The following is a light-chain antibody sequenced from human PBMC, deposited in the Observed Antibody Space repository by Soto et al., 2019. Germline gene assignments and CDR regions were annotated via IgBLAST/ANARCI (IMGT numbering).Light chain of an antibody. Sequence: DIVMTQSPDSLAVSLGERATINCKSSQSVLDSSRNKSQLAWYQQKPGQPPKLLIYWASTRQSGVPDRFSGSGSGTDFTLTISSLQAEDVAVYYCQHYFNIPFTFGPGTKVDIK. CDR1: QSVLDSSRNKSQ. V-gene: IGKV4-1*01. CDR3: QHYFNIPFT. J-gene: IGKJ3*01. CDR2: WAS.